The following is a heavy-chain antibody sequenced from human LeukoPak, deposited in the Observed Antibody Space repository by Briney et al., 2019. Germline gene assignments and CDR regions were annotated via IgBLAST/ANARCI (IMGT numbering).Heavy chain of an antibody. D-gene: IGHD1-26*01. CDR1: GYTFTGYY. CDR2: INPNSGGT. V-gene: IGHV1-2*02. Sequence: ASEKVSCKATGYTFTGYYMHWMRQAPGKGREWMGWINPNSGGTNNAQKCQGRVTMTRDMTISTDYMELSRLRSDDTDVYYCARGGAAQGELLQVPSRSNMDVWGKGTTVTISS. CDR3: ARGGAAQGELLQVPSRSNMDV. J-gene: IGHJ6*03.